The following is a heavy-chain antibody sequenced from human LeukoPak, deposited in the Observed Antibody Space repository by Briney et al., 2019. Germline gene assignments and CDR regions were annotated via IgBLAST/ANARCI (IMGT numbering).Heavy chain of an antibody. CDR2: ILYDGINK. CDR1: EFTFRRYG. Sequence: PGRPLRLSGGALEFTFRRYGVPGFPKAPGEGLEGVAVILYDGINKYYAASGKGRFTISTDNCKNTLYLQMNSLRAEDTAVYYCARGQLWLSGGPDCWSQGSLVTVSS. CDR3: ARGQLWLSGGPDC. V-gene: IGHV3-30*03. J-gene: IGHJ4*02. D-gene: IGHD5-18*01.